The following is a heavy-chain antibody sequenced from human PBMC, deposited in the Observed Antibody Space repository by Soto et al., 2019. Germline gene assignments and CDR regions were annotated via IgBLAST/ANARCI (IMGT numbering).Heavy chain of an antibody. CDR1: GYTFTSHY. CDR3: ARVEWVAAPMFDP. Sequence: ASLQVSCKASGYTFTSHYMHWVRQAPGQGLEWMGIINPSGGSTSYAQKFQGRVTMTRDTSTSTVYMELSSLRSEDTAVYYCARVEWVAAPMFDPWGQGNLVTVSS. J-gene: IGHJ5*02. V-gene: IGHV1-46*01. CDR2: INPSGGST. D-gene: IGHD2-15*01.